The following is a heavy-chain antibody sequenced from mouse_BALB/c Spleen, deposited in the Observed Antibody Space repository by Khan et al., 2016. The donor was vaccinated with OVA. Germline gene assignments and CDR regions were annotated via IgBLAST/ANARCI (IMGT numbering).Heavy chain of an antibody. CDR3: ARRDYYGSSSFAY. Sequence: VQLKQSGPELVKPGASVKMSCKASGYTFTSYVMHWVKQKPGQGLEWIGYINPYNDGTKYNEKFKGKATLTSDKSSSTAYMELSSLTSEDSAGYYCARRDYYGSSSFAYWGQGTLVTVSA. J-gene: IGHJ3*01. D-gene: IGHD1-1*01. V-gene: IGHV1S136*01. CDR1: GYTFTSYV. CDR2: INPYNDGT.